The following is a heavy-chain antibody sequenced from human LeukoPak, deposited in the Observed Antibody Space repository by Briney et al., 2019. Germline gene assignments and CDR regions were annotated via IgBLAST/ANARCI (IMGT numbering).Heavy chain of an antibody. Sequence: GGSLRLSCTASRFTLSKYGMHWVRQAPGKGLEWVSIISGSGDTTYYADSVKGRFTISRDNSKNTLYLQMNSLRAEDTAVYYCARGPSGYHNTGGQGTLVTVSS. D-gene: IGHD5-12*01. CDR2: ISGSGDTT. CDR3: ARGPSGYHNT. V-gene: IGHV3-23*01. J-gene: IGHJ4*02. CDR1: RFTLSKYG.